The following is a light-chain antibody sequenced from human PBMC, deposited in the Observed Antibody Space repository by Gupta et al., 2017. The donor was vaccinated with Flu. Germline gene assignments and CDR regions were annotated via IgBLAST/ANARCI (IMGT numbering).Light chain of an antibody. CDR3: SSYTTTSTV. J-gene: IGLJ3*02. Sequence: QSALTKPHSVSGSLGQSIPIPCTGTNSELRGYNSVSWYQQTPGKGPNLLIYDDSVRPSAVSYRFSGSKTGNTASLTIAGRQAEDDADYYCSSYTTTSTVFGGGTNLAVL. CDR2: DDS. V-gene: IGLV2-14*01. CDR1: NSELRGYNS.